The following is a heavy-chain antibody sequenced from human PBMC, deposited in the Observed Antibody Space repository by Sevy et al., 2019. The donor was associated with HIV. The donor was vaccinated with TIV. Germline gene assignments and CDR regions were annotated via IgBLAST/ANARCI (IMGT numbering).Heavy chain of an antibody. Sequence: GGSLRLSCAASGFTFSSYWMSWVRQAPGKGLEWVANIKQDGSEKYYVDSLKGRFTISTDNAKNSLYLQMNSLRAEDTAVYYCAKGGYSYGYVGYYYYGMDVWGQGTTVTVSS. CDR3: AKGGYSYGYVGYYYYGMDV. J-gene: IGHJ6*02. V-gene: IGHV3-7*01. CDR2: IKQDGSEK. D-gene: IGHD5-18*01. CDR1: GFTFSSYW.